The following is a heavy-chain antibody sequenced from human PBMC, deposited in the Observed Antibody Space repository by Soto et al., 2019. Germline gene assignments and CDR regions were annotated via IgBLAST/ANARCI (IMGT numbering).Heavy chain of an antibody. CDR3: ASGGSYGDYLDY. V-gene: IGHV4-34*01. D-gene: IGHD4-17*01. CDR2: INLSGST. Sequence: SETLSLTCAVYGGSFSGYYWSWIRQPPGKGLEWIGEINLSGSTNYNPSLKSRVTISVDTSKNQFSLKLSSVTAADTAVYYCASGGSYGDYLDYWGQGTLVTVS. J-gene: IGHJ4*02. CDR1: GGSFSGYY.